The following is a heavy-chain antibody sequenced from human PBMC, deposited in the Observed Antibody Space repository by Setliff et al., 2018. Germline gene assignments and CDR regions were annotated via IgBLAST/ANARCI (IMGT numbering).Heavy chain of an antibody. CDR2: IYTSGII. Sequence: SETLSLTCTVSDDSISTYYWSWIRQPPGRGLEYIGYIYTSGIINYNPSLKSRVTMSLDTSKNQFSLSLTSVTAADTAMYFCARTARVPDCSGQGILVTVSS. J-gene: IGHJ4*02. V-gene: IGHV4-4*08. CDR3: ARTARVPDC. CDR1: DDSISTYY.